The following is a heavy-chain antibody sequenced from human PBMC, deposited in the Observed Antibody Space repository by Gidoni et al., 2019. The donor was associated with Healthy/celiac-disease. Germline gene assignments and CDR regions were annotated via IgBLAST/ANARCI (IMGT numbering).Heavy chain of an antibody. CDR2: IYPGDSDT. D-gene: IGHD6-19*01. J-gene: IGHJ4*02. V-gene: IGHV5-51*01. CDR3: ARHQDNGVAGTKPLLDY. CDR1: GYSFTIYW. Sequence: EVQLVQSGAEVKKPGESLKISCKGSGYSFTIYWIGWVRQMPGKGLEWMGIIYPGDSDTRYSPSFQGQVTISADKSSSTAYLQWSSLKASDTAMDYCARHQDNGVAGTKPLLDYWGQGTMVTVSS.